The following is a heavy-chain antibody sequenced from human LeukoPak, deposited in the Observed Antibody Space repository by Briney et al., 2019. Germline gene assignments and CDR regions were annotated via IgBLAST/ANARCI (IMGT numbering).Heavy chain of an antibody. Sequence: PGGSLRLSCAASGFTFSSYAMSRVRQAPGKGLEWVSAISGSGGSTYYADSVKGRFTISRDNSKNTLYLQMNSLRAEDTAVYYCAKDLVRQQLVQGAFDIWGQGTMVTVSS. CDR1: GFTFSSYA. CDR2: ISGSGGST. CDR3: AKDLVRQQLVQGAFDI. V-gene: IGHV3-23*01. D-gene: IGHD6-13*01. J-gene: IGHJ3*02.